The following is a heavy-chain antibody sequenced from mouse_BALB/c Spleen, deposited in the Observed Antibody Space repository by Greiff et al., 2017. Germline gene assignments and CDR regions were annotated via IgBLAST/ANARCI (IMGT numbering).Heavy chain of an antibody. D-gene: IGHD1-2*01. CDR1: GYTFTSYW. CDR2: IYPGSGST. Sequence: LQQPGSELVRPGASVKLSCKASGYTFTSYWMHWVKQRPGQGLEWIGNIYPGSGSTNYDEKFKSKATLTVDTSSSTAYMQLRSLTSEDSAVYYCTRDYYGHWGQGTTLTVSS. CDR3: TRDYYGH. V-gene: IGHV1S22*01. J-gene: IGHJ2*01.